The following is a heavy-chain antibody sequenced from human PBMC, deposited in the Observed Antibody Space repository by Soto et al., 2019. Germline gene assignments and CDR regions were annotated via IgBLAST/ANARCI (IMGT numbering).Heavy chain of an antibody. CDR2: IFPADSDT. CDR1: GYSFSNYW. CDR3: ASSVVVPSTMNYFDY. Sequence: GESLKISCKGSGYSFSNYWIAWVRQVPGKGLEWMGIIFPADSDTKHSPSFQGQVTISADKSISTAYLQWSSLKASDTAMYYCASSVVVPSTMNYFDYWGQGSLVTVSS. V-gene: IGHV5-51*01. J-gene: IGHJ4*02. D-gene: IGHD2-15*01.